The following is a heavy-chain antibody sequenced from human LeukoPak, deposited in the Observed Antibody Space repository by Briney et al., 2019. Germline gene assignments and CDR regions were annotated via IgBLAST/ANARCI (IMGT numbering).Heavy chain of an antibody. CDR1: GDSISSGDYY. CDR2: ISSSGST. CDR3: ARANYYDSSGYSRGAFDI. Sequence: SETLSLTCTVSGDSISSGDYYWSWIRQPAGKGLEWIGRISSSGSTNYNPSLKSRVTISVDTSKNQFSLKLSSVTAADTAVYYCARANYYDSSGYSRGAFDIWGQGTMVTVSS. V-gene: IGHV4-61*02. D-gene: IGHD3-22*01. J-gene: IGHJ3*02.